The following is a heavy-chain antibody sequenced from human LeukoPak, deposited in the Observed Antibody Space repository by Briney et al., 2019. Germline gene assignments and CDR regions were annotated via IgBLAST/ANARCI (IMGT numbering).Heavy chain of an antibody. J-gene: IGHJ6*03. V-gene: IGHV1-69*05. CDR3: ARIREGRDGYNYYYYYMDV. CDR2: IIPIFGTA. CDR1: GYTFTSYD. D-gene: IGHD5-24*01. Sequence: SVKVSCKTSGYTFTSYDINWVRQAPGQGLEWMGGIIPIFGTANYAQKFQGRVTITTDESTSTAYMELSSLRSEDTAVYYCARIREGRDGYNYYYYYMDVWGKGTTVTVSS.